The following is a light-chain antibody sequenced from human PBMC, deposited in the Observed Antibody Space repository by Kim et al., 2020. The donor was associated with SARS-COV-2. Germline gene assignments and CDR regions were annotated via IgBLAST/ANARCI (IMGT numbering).Light chain of an antibody. CDR3: QKYNNWPLLT. CDR2: DAS. Sequence: FPGESATLSCRASQSVSSNSAWYQRKPGQAPRLLIYDASTRATGIPTRFSGSGSGTEFTLTISRLQSEDFAVYYCQKYNNWPLLTFGGGTKVDIK. V-gene: IGKV3-15*01. CDR1: QSVSSN. J-gene: IGKJ4*01.